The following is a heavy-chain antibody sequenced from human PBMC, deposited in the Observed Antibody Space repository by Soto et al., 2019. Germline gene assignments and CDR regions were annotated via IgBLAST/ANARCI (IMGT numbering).Heavy chain of an antibody. Sequence: QVQLVQSGAEVKKPGASVKVSCKASGYTFTSYGISWVRQAPGQVLEWMGWISAYNGNTNYAKKLQGRGTMTTDTSTSADYMEQRRLKSDDPAVYYCAKPDNHYYHSNPLRVAGYLDYWGQGTLVTVSS. J-gene: IGHJ4*02. V-gene: IGHV1-18*01. CDR2: ISAYNGNT. CDR1: GYTFTSYG. CDR3: AKPDNHYYHSNPLRVAGYLDY. D-gene: IGHD3-22*01.